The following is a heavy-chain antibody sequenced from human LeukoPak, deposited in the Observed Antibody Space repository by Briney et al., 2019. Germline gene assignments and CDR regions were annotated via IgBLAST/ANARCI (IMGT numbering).Heavy chain of an antibody. J-gene: IGHJ4*02. V-gene: IGHV4-59*01. Sequence: SETLSLTCTVSGGSISSYYWSWIRQPPGKGLEWIGYIYYSGSTDYNPSLKSRVTISVDTSKNQFSLKLSSVTAADTAVYYCARVVSSSWYIDYWGQGTLVTVSS. CDR1: GGSISSYY. CDR2: IYYSGST. CDR3: ARVVSSSWYIDY. D-gene: IGHD6-13*01.